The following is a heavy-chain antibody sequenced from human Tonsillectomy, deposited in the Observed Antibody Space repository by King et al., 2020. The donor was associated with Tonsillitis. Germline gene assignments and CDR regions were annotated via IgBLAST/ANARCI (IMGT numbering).Heavy chain of an antibody. Sequence: VQLVESGGGVVQPGRSLRLSCAASGFIFSSYGMHWVRQAPGKGLEWVAIVSYDGSNKYYIESVRGRFTISRDNSKNTVYLQMNSLRAEDTAVYHCAKDGLAAGVTVVTPNFDFWGQGTLVTVSS. V-gene: IGHV3-30*18. D-gene: IGHD4-23*01. CDR1: GFIFSSYG. J-gene: IGHJ4*02. CDR3: AKDGLAAGVTVVTPNFDF. CDR2: VSYDGSNK.